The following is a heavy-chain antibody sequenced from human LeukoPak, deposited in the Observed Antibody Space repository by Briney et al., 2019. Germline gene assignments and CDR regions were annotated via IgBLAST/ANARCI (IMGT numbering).Heavy chain of an antibody. CDR2: ISYDGRNI. V-gene: IGHV3-30*18. J-gene: IGHJ4*02. Sequence: PGGSLRLSCAASGFTFNNDGVYWVRQAPGKGLEWVAVISYDGRNIHYPDSVKGRFTISRDISTDTLWLQMDSLRTEDTAVYYYAKGPLRGTAAAIDYWGQGTLVTVSS. D-gene: IGHD2-2*01. CDR1: GFTFNNDG. CDR3: AKGPLRGTAAAIDY.